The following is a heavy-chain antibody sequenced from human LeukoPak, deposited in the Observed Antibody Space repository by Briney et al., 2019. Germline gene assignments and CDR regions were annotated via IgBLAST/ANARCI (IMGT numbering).Heavy chain of an antibody. D-gene: IGHD4-23*01. J-gene: IGHJ4*02. CDR3: ARGGVTPWYFDY. CDR2: IYYSGST. CDR1: GGSISSYY. Sequence: SETLSLTCTVSGGSISSYYWSWIRQPPGKGLEWIGYIYYSGSTNYNPSLKSRVTISVDTFKNQFSLKLSSVTAADTAVYYCARGGVTPWYFDYWGQGTLVTVSS. V-gene: IGHV4-59*01.